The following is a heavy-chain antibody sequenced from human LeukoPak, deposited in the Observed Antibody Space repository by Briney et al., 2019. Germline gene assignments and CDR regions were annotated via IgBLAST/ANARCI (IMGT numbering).Heavy chain of an antibody. CDR3: ARDERARDFGAAGYFDY. CDR1: GYNFNIYG. CDR2: ISGYNGNT. Sequence: ASVKVSCKTSGYNFNIYGISWVRQAPGQGLEWMGWISGYNGNTNSAPKLQGRVTMTTDTSTSTAHMELRSLTSDDTAVYYCARDERARDFGAAGYFDYWGQGTLVTVFS. V-gene: IGHV1-18*01. D-gene: IGHD4-17*01. J-gene: IGHJ4*02.